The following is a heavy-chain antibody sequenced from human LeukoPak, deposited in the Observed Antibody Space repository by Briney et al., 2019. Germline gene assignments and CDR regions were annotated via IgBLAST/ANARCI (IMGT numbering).Heavy chain of an antibody. J-gene: IGHJ6*03. CDR2: IRFDGSHK. CDR3: ARDPRIAAAGYYMDV. V-gene: IGHV3-30*02. CDR1: GFTFNNYG. Sequence: GGSLRLSCAASGFTFNNYGMFWFRQAPGKGLDWVSFIRFDGSHKYYADSVKGRFTISRDNSKNTLYLQMNSLRAEDTAVYYCARDPRIAAAGYYMDVWGKGTTVTVSS. D-gene: IGHD6-13*01.